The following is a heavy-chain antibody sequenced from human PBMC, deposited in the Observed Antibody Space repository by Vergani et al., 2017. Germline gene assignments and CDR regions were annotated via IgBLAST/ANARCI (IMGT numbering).Heavy chain of an antibody. J-gene: IGHJ4*02. CDR2: ISHTGSA. CDR1: GDSIENDEFH. D-gene: IGHD3-9*01. Sequence: QVVLQESGPGLVKASQTLSLTCTLSGDSIENDEFHWSWLRHRPGKGLEWIGYISHTGSAYYNPSLKGRVTISVDTSKNQFSLKIKSVTAADTALYFCARDLRDDIMIGPDNMPFDSWGQGTLVTVSS. CDR3: ARDLRDDIMIGPDNMPFDS. V-gene: IGHV4-31*03.